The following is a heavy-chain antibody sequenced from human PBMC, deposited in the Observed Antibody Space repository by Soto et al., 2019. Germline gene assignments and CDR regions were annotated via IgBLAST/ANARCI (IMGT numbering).Heavy chain of an antibody. D-gene: IGHD3-22*01. CDR2: IKQDGSEK. CDR3: ARDLTNYYYSSGYYWDYFAY. Sequence: GGSLRLSCAASGFTFSSYWMSWVRQAPGKGLEWVANIKQDGSEKYYVDSVKGRFTISRDNAKNSLYLQMNSLRAEDTAVYYCARDLTNYYYSSGYYWDYFAYWGQGTLVTVSS. J-gene: IGHJ4*02. V-gene: IGHV3-7*01. CDR1: GFTFSSYW.